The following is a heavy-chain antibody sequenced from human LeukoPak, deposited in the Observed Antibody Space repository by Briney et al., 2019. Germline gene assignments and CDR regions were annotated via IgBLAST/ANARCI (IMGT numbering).Heavy chain of an antibody. CDR2: IYATGST. Sequence: SETLSVTCTVSGGSISHYYWSWIRQPAGKGLEWIGRIYATGSTNYNPSLKSRVTMSADRSKNQVSLRLTTVTAADTAVYYCARLDYGDYVGLRAFDIGGRGTFVTVSS. CDR3: ARLDYGDYVGLRAFDI. V-gene: IGHV4-4*07. J-gene: IGHJ3*02. D-gene: IGHD4-17*01. CDR1: GGSISHYY.